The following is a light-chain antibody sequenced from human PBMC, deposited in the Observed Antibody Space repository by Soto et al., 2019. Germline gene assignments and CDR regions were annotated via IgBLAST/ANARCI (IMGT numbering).Light chain of an antibody. CDR2: GVT. J-gene: IGLJ1*01. V-gene: IGLV2-14*03. Sequence: QSALTQPASVSGSPGQSISISCTGSISDVGGSNYVSWYQQHPGKAPKLLIYGVTGRPSGISDRFSGSKSGTTASLTISGLQADDEADYYCTSPTGSSTLVFGSGTQLTVL. CDR1: ISDVGGSNY. CDR3: TSPTGSSTLV.